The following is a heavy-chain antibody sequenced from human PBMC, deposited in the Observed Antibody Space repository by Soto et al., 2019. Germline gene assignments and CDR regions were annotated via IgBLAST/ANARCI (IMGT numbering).Heavy chain of an antibody. J-gene: IGHJ4*02. V-gene: IGHV4-59*01. D-gene: IGHD1-26*01. CDR2: IYYSGST. CDR1: GGSISSYY. CDR3: ARGRSGSYPFDY. Sequence: SETLSLTCTVSGGSISSYYWSWIRQPPGKGLEWIGYIYYSGSTNYNPSLKSRVTISLDTSKNQFSLKLSSVTTADTAVYFCARGRSGSYPFDYWGLGTLVTVSS.